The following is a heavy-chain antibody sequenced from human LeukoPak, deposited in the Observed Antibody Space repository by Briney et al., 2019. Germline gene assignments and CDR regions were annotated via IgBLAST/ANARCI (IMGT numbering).Heavy chain of an antibody. D-gene: IGHD7-27*01. CDR1: GFTFSRYW. V-gene: IGHV3-74*03. Sequence: GGSLRLSCVASGFTFSRYWMHWVRRAPGKGLVWVSRINSDGSSITYADSVKGRFTISRDNAKNTLYLQMTSLRVEDTAVYYCGRGSGVADYWGQGALVTVSS. CDR2: INSDGSSI. J-gene: IGHJ4*02. CDR3: GRGSGVADY.